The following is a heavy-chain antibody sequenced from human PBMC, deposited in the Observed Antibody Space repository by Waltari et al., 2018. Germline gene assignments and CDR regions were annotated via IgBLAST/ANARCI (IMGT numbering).Heavy chain of an antibody. V-gene: IGHV1-69*12. J-gene: IGHJ4*02. D-gene: IGHD3-22*01. Sequence: QVQLVQSGAEVKKPGSSVKVSCKASGGTFSSYAISWVRQAPGQGLEWMGGSIPIFGTANYAQKFQGRVTITADESTSTAYMELSSLRSEDTAVYYCARDYYYDSSGYYRGVFDYWGQGTLVTVSS. CDR2: SIPIFGTA. CDR1: GGTFSSYA. CDR3: ARDYYYDSSGYYRGVFDY.